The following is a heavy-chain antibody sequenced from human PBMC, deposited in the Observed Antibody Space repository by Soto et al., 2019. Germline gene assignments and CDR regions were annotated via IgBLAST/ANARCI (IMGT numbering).Heavy chain of an antibody. V-gene: IGHV4-59*01. Sequence: QVQLQESGPGLVKPSETLSLTCSVSGGSISGSYWSWIRQPPGKGLEWIGYIYDTGRTKDNPSLKSRVTTATGTSKNQFSLRLSSVTAADTAVYYCAREQWLVRGFFDYWGQGTLVTVSS. CDR3: AREQWLVRGFFDY. CDR1: GGSISGSY. J-gene: IGHJ4*02. CDR2: IYDTGRT. D-gene: IGHD6-19*01.